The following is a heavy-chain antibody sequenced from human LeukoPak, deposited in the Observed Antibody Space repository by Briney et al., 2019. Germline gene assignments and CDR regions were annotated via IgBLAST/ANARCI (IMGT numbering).Heavy chain of an antibody. CDR3: ARALRSGDYFDY. J-gene: IGHJ4*02. Sequence: PSETLSLTCTVSGGFISNYYRSWIRQPAGKGLEWIGRIYSSGTTKYNPSLKSRVTISVDKSKNQFSLKLSSVTAADTAVYYCARALRSGDYFDYWGQGTLVTVSS. CDR1: GGFISNYY. CDR2: IYSSGTT. V-gene: IGHV4-4*07. D-gene: IGHD2-15*01.